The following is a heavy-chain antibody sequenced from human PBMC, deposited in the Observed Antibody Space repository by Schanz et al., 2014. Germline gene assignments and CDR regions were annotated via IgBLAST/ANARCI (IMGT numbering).Heavy chain of an antibody. CDR2: INPNEGI. Sequence: QVQLQESGPGLAKPSQTLSLTCTVSGGSISSGGYYWSWIRQHPGKGLEWISEINPNEGIHHNPSLKSRVPISVSMSKNQFSLKMSSLTAADTATYYCAREMGRRFFDYNYGMDVWGQGTSVTVS. CDR1: GGSISSGGYY. V-gene: IGHV4-31*03. CDR3: AREMGRRFFDYNYGMDV. J-gene: IGHJ6*02. D-gene: IGHD3-3*01.